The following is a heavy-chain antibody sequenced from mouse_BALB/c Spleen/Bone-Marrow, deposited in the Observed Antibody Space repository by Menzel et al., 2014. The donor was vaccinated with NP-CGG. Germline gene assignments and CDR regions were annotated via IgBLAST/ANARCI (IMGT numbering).Heavy chain of an antibody. D-gene: IGHD1-1*01. J-gene: IGHJ3*01. Sequence: VQLQQSGAELVKPGASVKLSCTASGFNIKDTYMYWVEQRPEQGLEWIGRIDPANGNTKYDPKFQDKATITADTSSNTAYLQLSSLTSEDTAVYYCARYYYGSSLCAYWGQGTLVTVSA. CDR1: GFNIKDTY. CDR2: IDPANGNT. V-gene: IGHV14-3*02. CDR3: ARYYYGSSLCAY.